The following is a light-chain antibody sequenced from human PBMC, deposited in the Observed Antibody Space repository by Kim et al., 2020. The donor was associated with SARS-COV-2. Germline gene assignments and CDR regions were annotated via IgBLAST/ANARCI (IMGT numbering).Light chain of an antibody. Sequence: QSALTQPASVSGSPGQSITISCTGSSSDVGGYNYVSWYQQHPGKAPKLMIYDVVKRPSGVSNRFSGSKSGNTASLTISGLQGEDEADYYCSSYTSSSTYVFGTGTKVTVL. CDR1: SSDVGGYNY. V-gene: IGLV2-14*03. J-gene: IGLJ1*01. CDR3: SSYTSSSTYV. CDR2: DVV.